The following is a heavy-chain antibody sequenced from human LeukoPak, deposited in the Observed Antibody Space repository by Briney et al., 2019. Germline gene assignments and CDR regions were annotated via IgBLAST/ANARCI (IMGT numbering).Heavy chain of an antibody. Sequence: PGGSLRLSCAASGFTFSDYYMSWIRQAPGKGLEWVSAISGRGSSTYYADSVKGRFTISRDTSKSTLYLQMNSLTAEDTAVYYCAKWGDYDVLTGYYDSDYWGQGTLVTVSS. V-gene: IGHV3-23*01. CDR2: ISGRGSST. CDR1: GFTFSDYY. J-gene: IGHJ4*02. CDR3: AKWGDYDVLTGYYDSDY. D-gene: IGHD3-9*01.